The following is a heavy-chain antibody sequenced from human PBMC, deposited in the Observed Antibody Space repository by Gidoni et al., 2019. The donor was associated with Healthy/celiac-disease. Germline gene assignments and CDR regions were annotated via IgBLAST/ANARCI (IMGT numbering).Heavy chain of an antibody. CDR3: ARGGYSGYDDY. CDR2: IYYSGST. CDR1: VCSISSSRYY. J-gene: IGHJ4*02. V-gene: IGHV4-39*01. Sequence: HLQLQESCPGLVTPSETLSLPCPFPVCSISSSRYYWGWSRPPPGKGLEWIGSIYYSGSTYYNPYRKSRVTISVDTSKNQFSLKLSSVTAADTAVYYCARGGYSGYDDYWGQGTLVTVSS. D-gene: IGHD5-12*01.